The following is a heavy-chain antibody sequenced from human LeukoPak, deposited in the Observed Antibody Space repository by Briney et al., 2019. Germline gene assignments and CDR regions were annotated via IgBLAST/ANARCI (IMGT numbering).Heavy chain of an antibody. V-gene: IGHV3-7*01. Sequence: GGSLRLSXAASGFTFSNYWMNWVRQAPGKGLEWVASIGQDGSENYYVDSVKGRFTISRDNAKNSLYLQMNSLRVEDTAVYYCATGGGWYFDYWGQGALITASS. CDR1: GFTFSNYW. J-gene: IGHJ4*02. CDR3: ATGGGWYFDY. D-gene: IGHD6-19*01. CDR2: IGQDGSEN.